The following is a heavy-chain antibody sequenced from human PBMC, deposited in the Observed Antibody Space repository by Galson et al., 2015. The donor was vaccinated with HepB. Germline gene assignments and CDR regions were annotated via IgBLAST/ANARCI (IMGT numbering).Heavy chain of an antibody. CDR3: AIDRARYYDSSGYPTYWYAFDI. J-gene: IGHJ3*02. Sequence: CAISGDSVSSNSVTWNWIRQSPSRRLEWLGRTYYRSKWYSDYAVSVKSRITINPDTSKNQFSLQLNSVTPGDTAVYYCAIDRARYYDSSGYPTYWYAFDIWGQGTMVTASS. CDR2: TYYRSKWYS. V-gene: IGHV6-1*01. D-gene: IGHD3-22*01. CDR1: GDSVSSNSVT.